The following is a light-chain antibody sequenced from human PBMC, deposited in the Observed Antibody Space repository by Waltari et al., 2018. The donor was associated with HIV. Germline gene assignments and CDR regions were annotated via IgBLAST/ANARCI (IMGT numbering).Light chain of an antibody. CDR1: SSDVGSYNL. CDR2: EGS. Sequence: QSALTQPASVSGSPGQSITISCTGTSSDVGSYNLVSWYQQHPGKAPKLMIYEGSKRPAGFLTRFSGLKCGNTASRTISGRQAEDEADYCCSYSGRSTLEVFGGGTKLTVL. J-gene: IGLJ2*01. V-gene: IGLV2-23*01. CDR3: CSYSGRSTLEV.